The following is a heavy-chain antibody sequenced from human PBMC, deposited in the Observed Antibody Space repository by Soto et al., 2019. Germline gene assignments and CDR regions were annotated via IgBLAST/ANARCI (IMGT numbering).Heavy chain of an antibody. CDR3: AKTDHFGVVTDNWFDP. D-gene: IGHD3-3*01. J-gene: IGHJ5*02. V-gene: IGHV3-23*01. CDR1: GFNFGDYA. Sequence: EVQLLESGGGVVRPGGSLRLSCATSGFNFGDYAMAWVRQAPGKGLGWVASVGGTGHGPYLADSVRGRFSVSRDNSKSTLYLQMNSLRAEDTAVYYCAKTDHFGVVTDNWFDPWGQGTQVTVSS. CDR2: VGGTGHGP.